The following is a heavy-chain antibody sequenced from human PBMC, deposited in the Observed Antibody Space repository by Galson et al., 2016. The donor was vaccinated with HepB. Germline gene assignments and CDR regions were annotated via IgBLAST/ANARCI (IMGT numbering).Heavy chain of an antibody. CDR1: GFTFSSYA. J-gene: IGHJ4*02. Sequence: SLRLSCAASGFTFSSYAMGWVRQAPGKGLVWLSGISVSGGSTFYGDSVKGRFTISRDNSKNTLYLQMNSLRADDTAVYYCVTSSGWSDYWGQGTLVTVSS. D-gene: IGHD6-19*01. CDR3: VTSSGWSDY. CDR2: ISVSGGST. V-gene: IGHV3-23*01.